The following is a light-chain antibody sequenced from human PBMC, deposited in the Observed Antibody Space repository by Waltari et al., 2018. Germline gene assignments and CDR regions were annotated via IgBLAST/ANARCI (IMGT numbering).Light chain of an antibody. CDR1: QSIGTS. CDR3: LQSSSLPIT. CDR2: YAS. J-gene: IGKJ5*01. V-gene: IGKV6-21*02. Sequence: EIVLTQSPDFQSVTPKEKVTITCRASQSIGTSLHWYQQKPDQSPKLLIKYASQSISGVPLRFSGSGSETEFTLTINSLESEDVATYYCLQSSSLPITFGQGTRLEI.